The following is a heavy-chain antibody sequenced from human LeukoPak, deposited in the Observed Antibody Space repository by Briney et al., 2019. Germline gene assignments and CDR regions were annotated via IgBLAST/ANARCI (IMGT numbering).Heavy chain of an antibody. Sequence: ASVKVSCKASGYTFTSYDINWVRQATGQGLEWMGWTNPNSGNTGYAQKFQGRVTMTRNTSISTAYMELSSLRSEDTAVYYCARGGPPYSSSWYWFDPWGQGTLVTVSS. V-gene: IGHV1-8*01. CDR3: ARGGPPYSSSWYWFDP. CDR1: GYTFTSYD. J-gene: IGHJ5*02. CDR2: TNPNSGNT. D-gene: IGHD6-13*01.